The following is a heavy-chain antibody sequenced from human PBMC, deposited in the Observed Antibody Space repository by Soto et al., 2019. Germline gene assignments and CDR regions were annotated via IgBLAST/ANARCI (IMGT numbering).Heavy chain of an antibody. J-gene: IGHJ4*02. CDR3: ARDHGGAGYFDY. CDR1: GGSISSGGYS. D-gene: IGHD6-19*01. Sequence: PSETMSLTSAVSGGSISSGGYSWIWIRQPPGKGLEWIGYIYHSGSTYYNPSLKSRVTISVDRSKNQFSLKLSSVTAADTAVYYCARDHGGAGYFDYWGQGTLVTVSS. CDR2: IYHSGST. V-gene: IGHV4-30-2*01.